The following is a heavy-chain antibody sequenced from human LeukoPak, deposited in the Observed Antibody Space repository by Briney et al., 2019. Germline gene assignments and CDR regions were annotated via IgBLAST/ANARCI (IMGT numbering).Heavy chain of an antibody. V-gene: IGHV4-30-4*01. CDR2: IYYSGST. CDR1: GGSISSGDYY. CDR3: AREGADCSGGSCYCWFDP. Sequence: SQTLSLTCTVSGGSISSGDYYWSWIRQPPGKGLEWIGYIYYSGSTYYNPSLKSRVTISVDTSKNQFSLKLSSVTAADTAVYHCAREGADCSGGSCYCWFDPWGQGTLVTVSS. J-gene: IGHJ5*02. D-gene: IGHD2-15*01.